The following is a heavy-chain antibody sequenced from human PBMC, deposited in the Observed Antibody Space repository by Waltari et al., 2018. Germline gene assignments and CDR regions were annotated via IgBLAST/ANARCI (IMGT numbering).Heavy chain of an antibody. CDR3: GRALATSWFGYSVY. J-gene: IGHJ4*02. CDR1: GASFGGFY. D-gene: IGHD2-2*01. V-gene: IGHV4-34*01. CDR2: ITHTGDS. Sequence: QVQLQQWGAGLLKPSETLSLTCGESGASFGGFYWSWIRQAPGKGLEWIGDITHTGDSNINPSLKSRLTISVDTSKRQFSLELTSVTPADTAVYYCGRALATSWFGYSVYWGQGTVVTVSS.